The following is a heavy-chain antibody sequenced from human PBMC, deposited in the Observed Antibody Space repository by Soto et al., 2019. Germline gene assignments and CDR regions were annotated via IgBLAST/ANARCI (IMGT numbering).Heavy chain of an antibody. V-gene: IGHV4-34*01. CDR3: ARGGSGGDWFDP. J-gene: IGHJ5*02. D-gene: IGHD3-10*01. CDR2: INHSGST. CDR1: GGSFSGYY. Sequence: SETLSLTCAVYGGSFSGYYWSWIRQPPGKGLEWIGEINHSGSTNYNPSLKSRVTISVDTSKNQFSLKLSSVTAADTAAYYCARGGSGGDWFDPWGQGSLVTVSS.